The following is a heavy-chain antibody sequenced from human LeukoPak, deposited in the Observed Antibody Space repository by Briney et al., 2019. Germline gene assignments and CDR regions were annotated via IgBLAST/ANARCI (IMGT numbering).Heavy chain of an antibody. D-gene: IGHD1-26*01. CDR3: ARSGSWAYYFDY. CDR2: IYDSGST. CDR1: GASISSGGYS. J-gene: IGHJ4*02. Sequence: SETLSLTCAVSGASISSGGYSWSWIRQSPGKGLEWIGYIYDSGSTYYNPSLKSRVSISVDRSKNQFSLNLSSVTAADTAVYYCARSGSWAYYFDYWGQGTLVTVSS. V-gene: IGHV4-30-2*06.